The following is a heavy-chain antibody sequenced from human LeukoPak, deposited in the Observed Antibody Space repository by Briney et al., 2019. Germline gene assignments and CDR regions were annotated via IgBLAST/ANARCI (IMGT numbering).Heavy chain of an antibody. V-gene: IGHV1-8*01. CDR3: ARGGEYQLHQPYYYYYYMDV. D-gene: IGHD2-2*01. Sequence: GASVKVSCKASGYTFTSCDINWVRQATGQGLEWMGWMNPNSGNTGYAQKFQGRVTMTRNTSISTAYMELSSLRSEDTAVYYCARGGEYQLHQPYYYYYYMDVWGKGTTVTISS. CDR2: MNPNSGNT. CDR1: GYTFTSCD. J-gene: IGHJ6*03.